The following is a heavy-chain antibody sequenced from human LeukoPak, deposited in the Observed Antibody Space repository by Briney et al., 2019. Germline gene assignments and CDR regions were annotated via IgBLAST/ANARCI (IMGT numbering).Heavy chain of an antibody. CDR2: IYYSGST. J-gene: IGHJ6*02. V-gene: IGHV4-59*01. D-gene: IGHD3-3*01. CDR1: GGSISSYY. CDR3: ARGPPHYDFWSGYYGMDV. Sequence: SETLSLTCTVSGGSISSYYWSWIRQPPGKGLEWIGYIYYSGSTNYNPSLKSRVTISVDTSKNQFSLRLSSVTAADTAVYYCARGPPHYDFWSGYYGMDVWGQGTTVTVSS.